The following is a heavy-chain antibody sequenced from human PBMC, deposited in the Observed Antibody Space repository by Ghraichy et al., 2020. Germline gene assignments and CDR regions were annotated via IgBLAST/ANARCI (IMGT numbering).Heavy chain of an antibody. D-gene: IGHD3-10*01. CDR2: ISTAGDP. CDR1: GFTFSNYD. V-gene: IGHV3-13*05. CDR3: ARVIYGPGHWYFDL. J-gene: IGHJ2*01. Sequence: GGSLRLSCAASGFTFSNYDMHWVRQATGKGLEWVSGISTAGDPHYPDSVKGRFTISRDNAKNSLYLQMNSLRAGDTAVFYCARVIYGPGHWYFDLWGRGTLVTVSS.